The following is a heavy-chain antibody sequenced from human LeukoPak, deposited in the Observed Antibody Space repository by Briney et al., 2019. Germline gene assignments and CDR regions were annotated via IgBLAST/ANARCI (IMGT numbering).Heavy chain of an antibody. CDR3: ASFSSSGYLTPDAFDI. CDR2: IYHSGST. Sequence: PSETLSLTCTVSGGSISSGGYYWSWIRQPPGKGLEWIGYIYHSGSTYYNPTLKSRVTISVDRSKNQFSLKLSSVTAADTAVYYCASFSSSGYLTPDAFDIWGQGTMVTVSS. V-gene: IGHV4-30-2*01. J-gene: IGHJ3*02. CDR1: GGSISSGGYY. D-gene: IGHD3-22*01.